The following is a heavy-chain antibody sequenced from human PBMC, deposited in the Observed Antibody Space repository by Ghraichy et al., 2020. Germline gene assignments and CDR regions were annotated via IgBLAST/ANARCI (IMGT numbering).Heavy chain of an antibody. CDR3: ARHRYFYDTSGYYLTDAFDI. Sequence: SQTLSLTCTVSGGSISSPSYYWGWIRQPPGKGLEWIGSIYYSGSTYYNPSLKSRVTISVDTSKNQFSLKLSSVTAADTAVYFCARHRYFYDTSGYYLTDAFDIWGQGTMVTVSS. CDR1: GGSISSPSYY. D-gene: IGHD3-22*01. CDR2: IYYSGST. V-gene: IGHV4-39*01. J-gene: IGHJ3*02.